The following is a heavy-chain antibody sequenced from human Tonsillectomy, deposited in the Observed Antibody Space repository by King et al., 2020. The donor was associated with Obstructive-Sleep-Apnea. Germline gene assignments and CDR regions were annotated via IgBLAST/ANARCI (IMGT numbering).Heavy chain of an antibody. Sequence: VQLQESGPGLVKPSETLSLTCTVSGGSIRTYYWSWIRQPPGKGLEWIGYISHSGSTNYNPALRSRVTIPVDTSKNHFSLKLSSVTAADTAVYYCARQGGGALDIWGQGTMVTVSS. CDR1: GGSIRTYY. V-gene: IGHV4-59*08. D-gene: IGHD4-23*01. CDR2: ISHSGST. CDR3: ARQGGGALDI. J-gene: IGHJ3*02.